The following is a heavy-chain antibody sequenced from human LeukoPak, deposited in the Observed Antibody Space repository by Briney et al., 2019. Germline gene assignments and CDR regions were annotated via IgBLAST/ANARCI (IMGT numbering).Heavy chain of an antibody. V-gene: IGHV3-7*03. Sequence: LSGGSLRLSCADSGFSFSSYWMSWFRQAPGKGLEWVANIKQDGSEKYHVDSVKGRFTISRDNSKNTLYLQMNSLRAEDTAVYYCARARAGAGTFFFDYWGQGTLVTVSS. CDR2: IKQDGSEK. CDR3: ARARAGAGTFFFDY. J-gene: IGHJ4*02. CDR1: GFSFSSYW. D-gene: IGHD6-13*01.